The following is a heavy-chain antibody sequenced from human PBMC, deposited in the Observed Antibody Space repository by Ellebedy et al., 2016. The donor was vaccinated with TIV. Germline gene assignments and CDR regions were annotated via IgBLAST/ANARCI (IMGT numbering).Heavy chain of an antibody. CDR2: IYYSGST. Sequence: SETLSLXXTVSGGSISSSSYYWGWIRQPPGKGLEWIGSIYYSGSTYYNPSLKSRVTISVDTSKNQFSLKLSSVTAADTAVYYCARQDDSSGYYLGFDYWGQGTLVTVSS. D-gene: IGHD3-22*01. CDR1: GGSISSSSYY. V-gene: IGHV4-39*01. CDR3: ARQDDSSGYYLGFDY. J-gene: IGHJ4*02.